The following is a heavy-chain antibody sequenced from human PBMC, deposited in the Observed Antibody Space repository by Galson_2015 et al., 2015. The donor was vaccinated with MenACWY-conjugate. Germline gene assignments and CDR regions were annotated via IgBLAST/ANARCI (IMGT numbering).Heavy chain of an antibody. CDR1: EFALSNYW. V-gene: IGHV3-74*01. CDR2: INIDGSTT. Sequence: SLRLSCAASEFALSNYWVHWVRHAPGKGLVWVSRINIDGSTTNYADSVKGRFTVSRDNAKNTVFLQMNSLGAEDTAVYYCATAGNSLDFWGQGTLVTVSS. D-gene: IGHD4-23*01. CDR3: ATAGNSLDF. J-gene: IGHJ4*02.